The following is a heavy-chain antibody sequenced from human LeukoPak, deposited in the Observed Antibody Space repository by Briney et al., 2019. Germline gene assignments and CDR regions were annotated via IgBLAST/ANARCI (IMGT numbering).Heavy chain of an antibody. D-gene: IGHD5/OR15-5a*01. CDR2: IYYSGST. J-gene: IGHJ4*02. V-gene: IGHV4-59*01. CDR1: GGSISSYY. CDR3: ARLMSVYDFAFDY. Sequence: SETLSLTCTVSGGSISSYYWSWIRQPPGKGLEWIGYIYYSGSTNYNPSLKSRVTISVDTSKNQFSLKLSSVTAADTAVYYCARLMSVYDFAFDYWGQGTLVTVSS.